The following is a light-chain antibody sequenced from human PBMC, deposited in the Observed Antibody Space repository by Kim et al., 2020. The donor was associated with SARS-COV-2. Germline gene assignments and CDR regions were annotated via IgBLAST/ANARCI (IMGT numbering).Light chain of an antibody. J-gene: IGKJ5*01. V-gene: IGKV3D-20*01. CDR2: DAS. CDR1: QSVSNNY. Sequence: PGERATPSCGASQSVSNNYLAWYQQKPGLAPRLVMFDASRRATGIPDRFSGSGSGTDFTLTINRLEPEDFAVYYCQQYGRSPITFGQGTRLEIK. CDR3: QQYGRSPIT.